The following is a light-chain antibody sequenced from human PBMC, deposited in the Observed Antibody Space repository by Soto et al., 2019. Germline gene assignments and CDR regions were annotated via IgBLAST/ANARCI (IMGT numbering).Light chain of an antibody. V-gene: IGKV1-39*01. CDR2: AAS. CDR3: QHSYSTPGT. CDR1: QSISSY. J-gene: IGKJ3*01. Sequence: DIQMTQSPSSLSASVGDRVTITCRASQSISSYLNWYQQKPGKAPQLLIYAASSLQSGVPSRFSGSGSGTDFTLTISSLQPEDFATYYCQHSYSTPGTFGPGTKVDIK.